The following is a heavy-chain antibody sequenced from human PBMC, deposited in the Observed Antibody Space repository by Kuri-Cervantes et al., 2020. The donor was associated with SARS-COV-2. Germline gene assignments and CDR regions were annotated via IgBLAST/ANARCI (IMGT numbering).Heavy chain of an antibody. CDR3: AKEGGDGDYADYYFDY. Sequence: GESLKISCAASGFTFSSYAMSWVRQAPGKGLEWVSAISGSGGSTYYADSVEGRFTISRDNSKNTLYLQTNSLRAEDTAVYYCAKEGGDGDYADYYFDYWGQGTLVTVS. V-gene: IGHV3-23*01. CDR2: ISGSGGST. J-gene: IGHJ4*02. D-gene: IGHD4-17*01. CDR1: GFTFSSYA.